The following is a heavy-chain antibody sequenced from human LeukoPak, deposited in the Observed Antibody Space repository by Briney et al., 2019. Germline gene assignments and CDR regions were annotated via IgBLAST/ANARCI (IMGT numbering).Heavy chain of an antibody. CDR2: ITSDGSAT. J-gene: IGHJ2*01. Sequence: GGSLRLSCAVSGFTFSSYWMHWVRQGPGKGLAWVSRITSDGSATDYADSVKGRFTISRDNAKNTLYLDMDSLRAEDTAVYYCARDASPGYFDLWGRGTLVTVSS. CDR1: GFTFSSYW. V-gene: IGHV3-74*01. D-gene: IGHD2-15*01. CDR3: ARDASPGYFDL.